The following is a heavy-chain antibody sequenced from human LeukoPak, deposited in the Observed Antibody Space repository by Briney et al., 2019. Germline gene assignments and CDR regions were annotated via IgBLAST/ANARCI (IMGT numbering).Heavy chain of an antibody. V-gene: IGHV1-69*05. Sequence: SVKVSCKASGGTFSSYAISWVRQAPGQGLEWMGRIIPIFGTANYSQKFQGRVTITTDESTSTAYMELSSLRSEDTAVYYCARGVSWAFDIWGQGTMVTVSS. J-gene: IGHJ3*02. CDR1: GGTFSSYA. CDR3: ARGVSWAFDI. CDR2: IIPIFGTA. D-gene: IGHD6-6*01.